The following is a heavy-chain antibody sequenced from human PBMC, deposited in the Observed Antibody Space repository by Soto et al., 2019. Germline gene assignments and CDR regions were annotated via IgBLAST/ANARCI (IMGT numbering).Heavy chain of an antibody. CDR2: ISAYNGNT. V-gene: IGHV1-18*04. CDR1: GYTFTSYG. J-gene: IGHJ5*02. CDR3: ARVNDIVVVPAAWFDP. D-gene: IGHD2-2*01. Sequence: ASVKVSCKASGYTFTSYGISWVRQAPGQGLEWMGWISAYNGNTNYAQKLQGRVTMTTDTSTSTAYMELRSLRSDDTAVYYCARVNDIVVVPAAWFDPWGQGTLVTVSS.